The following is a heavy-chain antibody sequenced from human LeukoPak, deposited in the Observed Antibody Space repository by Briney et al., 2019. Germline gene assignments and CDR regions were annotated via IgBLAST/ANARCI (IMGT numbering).Heavy chain of an antibody. Sequence: GGSLRLSCAASGFTVSSNYMNWVRQAPGKGLEWVSVINSGGSTYSADSVKGRFTISRDNAKKTLYLQMNSLRAEDTAVYYCARGAGYFDYWGQGTLVTVSS. D-gene: IGHD6-19*01. V-gene: IGHV3-66*01. CDR2: INSGGST. CDR3: ARGAGYFDY. CDR1: GFTVSSNY. J-gene: IGHJ4*02.